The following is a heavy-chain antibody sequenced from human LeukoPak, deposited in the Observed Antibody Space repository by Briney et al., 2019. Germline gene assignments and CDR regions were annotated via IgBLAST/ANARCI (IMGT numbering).Heavy chain of an antibody. D-gene: IGHD2-2*01. Sequence: PGGSLRLSCAASGFTFSNYAMSWVRQAPGKGLEWVSAISGSGGSTYYADSVKGRFTISRDNSKNTLYLQMNSLRAEDTAVYYCAKEGLVVVPAAKYMDVWGKGTTLTVSS. CDR1: GFTFSNYA. CDR3: AKEGLVVVPAAKYMDV. J-gene: IGHJ6*03. CDR2: ISGSGGST. V-gene: IGHV3-23*01.